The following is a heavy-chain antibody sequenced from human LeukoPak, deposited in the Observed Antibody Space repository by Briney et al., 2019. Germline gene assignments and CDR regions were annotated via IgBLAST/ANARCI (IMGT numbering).Heavy chain of an antibody. J-gene: IGHJ4*02. CDR2: ISGSGGST. CDR1: GFTFSRYY. D-gene: IGHD5/OR15-5a*01. V-gene: IGHV3-23*01. CDR3: ASVFDY. Sequence: GGSLRLSCAASGFTFSRYYMTWVRQAPGKGLEWVSGISGSGGSTDYADSVKGRFTISSDNSKNTLYLQMNSLSAGDTAVYYCASVFDYWGQGFLVTVSS.